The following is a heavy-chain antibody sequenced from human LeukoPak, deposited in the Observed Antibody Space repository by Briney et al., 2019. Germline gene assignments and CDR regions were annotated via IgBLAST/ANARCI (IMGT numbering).Heavy chain of an antibody. J-gene: IGHJ4*02. Sequence: GGSLRLSCAASRFTFSIYGMHWVRQAPGKGLEWVTFIQYDGSNKYYADSVKGRFTISRDNSRNTVYLQINSLRGEETAVYYCARDRTAYSYGTFFDYWGQGTLVTVSS. CDR3: ARDRTAYSYGTFFDY. D-gene: IGHD5-18*01. CDR2: IQYDGSNK. V-gene: IGHV3-30*02. CDR1: RFTFSIYG.